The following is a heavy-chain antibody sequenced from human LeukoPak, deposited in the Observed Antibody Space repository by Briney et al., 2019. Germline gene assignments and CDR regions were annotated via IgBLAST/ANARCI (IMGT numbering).Heavy chain of an antibody. D-gene: IGHD1-26*01. J-gene: IGHJ4*02. Sequence: SETLSLTCTVSGGSISGSYWSWIRQPPGKGLEWIGEINHSGSTSYKPSLKSRVTISLGTSKNQFSLRLSSVTAADTAVYYCARGRGIERYYFDYWGQGTLVTASS. CDR1: GGSISGSY. CDR2: INHSGST. CDR3: ARGRGIERYYFDY. V-gene: IGHV4-34*01.